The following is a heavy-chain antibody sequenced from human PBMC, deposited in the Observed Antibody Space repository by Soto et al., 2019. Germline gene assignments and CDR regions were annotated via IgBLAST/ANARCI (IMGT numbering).Heavy chain of an antibody. D-gene: IGHD6-13*01. CDR2: IWYDGSHK. CDR3: VKSSDGGSRGGGDL. CDR1: GFTFRNHG. Sequence: QVQLVESGGGVVEPGGALRLSCAASGFTFRNHGMHWVRQAPGKGLEWLTVIWYDGSHKYYVDSVKGRFTTSRDNSENTLSLEMNSLRAEDTAVYYCVKSSDGGSRGGGDLWGQGTLVTVSS. J-gene: IGHJ5*02. V-gene: IGHV3-33*06.